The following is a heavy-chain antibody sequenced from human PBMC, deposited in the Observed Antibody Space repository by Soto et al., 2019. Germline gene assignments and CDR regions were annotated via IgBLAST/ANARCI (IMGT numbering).Heavy chain of an antibody. Sequence: SGQDCWQASGYDFGHYDISWVRQAHGQGLAWMGWMNPSSANTGYAQKFPGRLSMTRDMSLSPAYIGLRRLEPGDKTENYCARRAKYGPLNWSAPWGQGALVTVSS. D-gene: IGHD3-10*01. CDR3: ARRAKYGPLNWSAP. J-gene: IGHJ5*02. V-gene: IGHV1-8*01. CDR1: GYDFGHYD. CDR2: MNPSSANT.